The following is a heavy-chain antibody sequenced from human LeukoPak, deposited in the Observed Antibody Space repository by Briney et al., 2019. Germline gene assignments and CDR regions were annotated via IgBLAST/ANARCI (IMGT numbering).Heavy chain of an antibody. CDR3: ARGIAVDGTGGS. Sequence: DSVKGRFTISRDNAKNSLYLQMNRLRAEDTAVYYCARGIAVDGTGGSWGQGTLVTVSS. D-gene: IGHD6-19*01. J-gene: IGHJ5*02. V-gene: IGHV3-7*04.